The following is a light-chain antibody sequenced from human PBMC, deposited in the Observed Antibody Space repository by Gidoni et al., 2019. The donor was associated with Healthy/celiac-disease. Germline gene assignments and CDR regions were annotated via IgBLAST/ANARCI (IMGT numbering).Light chain of an antibody. CDR3: QQLNSYPIT. Sequence: DIQWTQSPAFLSASVGDRVTITCRASQGISSYLAWYQQKPGKAPKLLIYAASTLQSGVPSRFSGSGSGTELTLTISSLQPEDFATYYCQQLNSYPITFGQGTRLEIK. CDR2: AAS. CDR1: QGISSY. J-gene: IGKJ5*01. V-gene: IGKV1-9*01.